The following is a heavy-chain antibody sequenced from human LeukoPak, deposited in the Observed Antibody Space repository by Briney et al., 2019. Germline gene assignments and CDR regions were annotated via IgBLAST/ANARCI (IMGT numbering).Heavy chain of an antibody. D-gene: IGHD3-10*01. CDR3: TRGRLYYGSGTYYNPYFDY. J-gene: IGHJ4*02. V-gene: IGHV3-15*01. Sequence: GGSLRLSCAASGFAFSNAWMSWVRQAPGKGLEWVGRIKSKTDGGTTDYAAPVKGRFTISRDDSKNTLYLQMNSLKTEDTAVYYCTRGRLYYGSGTYYNPYFDYWGQGTLVTVSS. CDR1: GFAFSNAW. CDR2: IKSKTDGGTT.